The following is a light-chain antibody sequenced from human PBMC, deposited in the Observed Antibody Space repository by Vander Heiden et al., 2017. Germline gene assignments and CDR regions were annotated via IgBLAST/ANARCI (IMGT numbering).Light chain of an antibody. CDR1: SSDVGSYHL. CDR3: CSYAGSSTWV. Sequence: QSALTQPASVSRSPGQSITISCTGTSSDVGSYHLVSWYQQHPGKAPKLMIYEVSKRPSGVSNRFSGSKSGNTASLTISGLQAEDEADYYCCSYAGSSTWVFGGGTKLTVL. J-gene: IGLJ3*02. V-gene: IGLV2-23*02. CDR2: EVS.